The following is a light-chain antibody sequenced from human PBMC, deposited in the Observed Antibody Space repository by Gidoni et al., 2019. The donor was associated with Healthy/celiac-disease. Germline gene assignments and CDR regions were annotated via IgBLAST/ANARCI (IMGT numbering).Light chain of an antibody. CDR1: QRMSSC. CDR2: DAS. V-gene: IGKV1-12*02. J-gene: IGKJ3*01. CDR3: RQANSFPFT. Sequence: DIQRTQAPSSVSASVGDRVTITCRASQRMSSCLPWYQQKPGKASTLLIYDASSLQTEVTSQFSGSGSCTDYSLTISSMQPEDFAAYYCRQANSFPFTFGPGTKVDIK.